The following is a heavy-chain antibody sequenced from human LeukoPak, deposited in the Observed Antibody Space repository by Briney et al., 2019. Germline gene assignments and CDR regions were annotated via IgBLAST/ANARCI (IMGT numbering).Heavy chain of an antibody. CDR2: INHSGST. CDR1: GGSFRNYY. V-gene: IGHV4-34*01. D-gene: IGHD3-22*01. Sequence: PSETLSLTCAVYGGSFRNYYWSWIRQPPGKGLEWIGEINHSGSTKYNPSLKSRVTISVDRSKNQFSLKLSSVTAAGTAVYYCARGPDFYDSSGYYPIWGQGTLVTVSS. CDR3: ARGPDFYDSSGYYPI. J-gene: IGHJ4*02.